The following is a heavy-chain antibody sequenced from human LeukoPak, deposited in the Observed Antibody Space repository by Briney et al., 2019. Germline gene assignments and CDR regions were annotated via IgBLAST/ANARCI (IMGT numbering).Heavy chain of an antibody. V-gene: IGHV3-11*03. Sequence: GGSLRLSCAAAGFTFSEQYMNCVRQAPGKGLEWVSYISGSSSYTNYADSVKGRFTISRDNAKNSLYLQMNSLRAEDTAVYYCATRGHSSSWYSFDYWGQGTLVTVSS. D-gene: IGHD6-13*01. CDR1: GFTFSEQY. J-gene: IGHJ4*02. CDR3: ATRGHSSSWYSFDY. CDR2: ISGSSSYT.